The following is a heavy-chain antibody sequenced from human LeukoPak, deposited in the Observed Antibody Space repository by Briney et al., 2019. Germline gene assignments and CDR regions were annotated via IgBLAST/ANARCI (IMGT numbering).Heavy chain of an antibody. Sequence: PGGSLRLSCAASGLTFSSYNMNWVRQAPGKGLEWVSSISSSSSYIYYADSVKGRFTISRDNAKNSLYLQMNSLRAEDTAVYYCATEVMGRWELLGYDYWGQGTLVTVSS. D-gene: IGHD1-26*01. V-gene: IGHV3-21*01. CDR3: ATEVMGRWELLGYDY. CDR2: ISSSSSYI. CDR1: GLTFSSYN. J-gene: IGHJ4*02.